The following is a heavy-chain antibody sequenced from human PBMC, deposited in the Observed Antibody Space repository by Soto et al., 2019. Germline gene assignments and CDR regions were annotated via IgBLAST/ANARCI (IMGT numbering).Heavy chain of an antibody. D-gene: IGHD3-16*01. CDR3: ARAVDDYIWGSIIFDY. Sequence: ASVKVSCKASGGTFSSYTISWVRQAPGQGLEWMGRIIPILGIANYAQKFQGRVTITADKSTSTAYMELSSLRSEDTAVYYCARAVDDYIWGSIIFDYWGQGTLVTVSS. CDR2: IIPILGIA. CDR1: GGTFSSYT. J-gene: IGHJ4*02. V-gene: IGHV1-69*02.